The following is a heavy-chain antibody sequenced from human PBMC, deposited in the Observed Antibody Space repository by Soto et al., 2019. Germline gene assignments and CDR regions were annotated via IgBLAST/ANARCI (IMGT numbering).Heavy chain of an antibody. V-gene: IGHV3-23*01. Sequence: PVGSLKISCAASGLTFISYAMSWVRKAPGKGLEWVSAISGSGGSTYYADSVKGRFTISRDNSKNTLYLQMNSLRAEDTAVYYCAKTPHIIVVVPQAMGATWFDPWGRGTLVTVSS. CDR3: AKTPHIIVVVPQAMGATWFDP. D-gene: IGHD3-22*01. J-gene: IGHJ5*02. CDR2: ISGSGGST. CDR1: GLTFISYA.